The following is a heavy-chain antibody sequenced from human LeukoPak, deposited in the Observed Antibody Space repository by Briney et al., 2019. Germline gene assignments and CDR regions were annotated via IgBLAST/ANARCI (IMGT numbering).Heavy chain of an antibody. V-gene: IGHV3-23*01. CDR3: AKSRGVYGDYWYYFDY. Sequence: GGSLRLSCAASGFTFSIYAMSCVRHAPGKGLEWGSAITGSGGSTYYTDSAKGRFTISRDNSKNTLYRQMNSVRAEDTAVYYCAKSRGVYGDYWYYFDYWGKGTLVTVSS. J-gene: IGHJ4*02. D-gene: IGHD4-17*01. CDR1: GFTFSIYA. CDR2: ITGSGGST.